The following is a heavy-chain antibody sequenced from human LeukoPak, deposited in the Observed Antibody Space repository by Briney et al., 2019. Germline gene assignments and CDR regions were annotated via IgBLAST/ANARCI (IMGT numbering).Heavy chain of an antibody. CDR2: INTNTGNP. J-gene: IGHJ4*02. V-gene: IGHV7-4-1*02. CDR3: ASSVTPVAGTSSFDY. D-gene: IGHD6-19*01. CDR1: GYTFTSYA. Sequence: ASVKVSCKASGYTFTSYAMNWVRQAPGQGLEWMGWINTNTGNPTYAQGFTGRFVFSLDTSVSTAYLQISSLKAEDTAVYYCASSVTPVAGTSSFDYWGQGTLVTVSS.